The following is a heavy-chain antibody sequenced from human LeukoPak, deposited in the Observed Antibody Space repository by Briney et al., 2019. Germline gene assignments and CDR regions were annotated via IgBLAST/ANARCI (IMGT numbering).Heavy chain of an antibody. D-gene: IGHD4-17*01. CDR2: IGTGGET. J-gene: IGHJ4*02. Sequence: GGSLRLSCAASGFIFSAYAMSWVRQAPGQGLEWISVIGTGGETHYADSVRGRFTISRSNFKNTLYLQMNSLRAEDTAVYYCAKRVTVTTKYFDSWGQGTLVTVAS. CDR3: AKRVTVTTKYFDS. CDR1: GFIFSAYA. V-gene: IGHV3-23*01.